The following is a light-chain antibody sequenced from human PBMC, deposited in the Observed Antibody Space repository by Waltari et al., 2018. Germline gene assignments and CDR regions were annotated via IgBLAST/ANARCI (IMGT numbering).Light chain of an antibody. Sequence: SALHTCKNNSKLAWYQQKPGQPPKLVMYWASTRVYGVPARLCGGGSGTDFSLPISSLQDEDVSVYYCQQHYITLCTFGQGTKVEIK. V-gene: IGKV4-1*01. J-gene: IGKJ2*02. CDR2: WAS. CDR3: QQHYITLCT. CDR1: SALHTCKNNSK.